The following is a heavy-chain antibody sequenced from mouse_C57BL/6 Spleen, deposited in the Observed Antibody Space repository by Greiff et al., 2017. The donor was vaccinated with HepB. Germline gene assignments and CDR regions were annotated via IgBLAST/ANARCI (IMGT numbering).Heavy chain of an antibody. J-gene: IGHJ4*01. V-gene: IGHV8-8*01. CDR1: GFSLSTFGMG. CDR2: IWWDDDK. D-gene: IGHD1-1*01. CDR3: ARMRYYGPYYYAMDY. Sequence: QVQLKQSGPGILQPSQTLSLTCSFSGFSLSTFGMGVGWIRQPSGKGLEWLAHIWWDDDKYYNPALKSRLTISKDTSKNQVFLKIANVDTADTATYYCARMRYYGPYYYAMDYWGQGTSVTVSS.